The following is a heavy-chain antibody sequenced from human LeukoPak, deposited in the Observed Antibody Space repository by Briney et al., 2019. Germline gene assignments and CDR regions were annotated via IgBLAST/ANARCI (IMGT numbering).Heavy chain of an antibody. CDR3: AKVGYSRPMDV. CDR2: IYSGGST. J-gene: IGHJ6*02. CDR1: GFTVSSNY. V-gene: IGHV3-53*01. Sequence: PGGSLRLSCAASGFTVSSNYMSWVRQAPGKGLEWVSVIYSGGSTYYADSVKGRFTISRDNSKYTLYLQMNSLRAEDTAVYYCAKVGYSRPMDVWGQGTTVTVSS. D-gene: IGHD5-18*01.